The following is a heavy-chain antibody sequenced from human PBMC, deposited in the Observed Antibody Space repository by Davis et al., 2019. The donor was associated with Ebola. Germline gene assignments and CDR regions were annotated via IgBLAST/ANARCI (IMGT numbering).Heavy chain of an antibody. J-gene: IGHJ4*02. CDR3: AKTRRIYCTGGVCYQYYFDY. V-gene: IGHV3-23*01. CDR2: VSGRGGST. Sequence: GGSLRLSCAASGFTFSSYAMSWVPQAPGKGLGWVSVVSGRGGSTYYADSVKGRFTIPRDNFKNTLYLKMNSLIAEDTAVYYCAKTRRIYCTGGVCYQYYFDYGGQRTLVTVSS. CDR1: GFTFSSYA. D-gene: IGHD2-8*02.